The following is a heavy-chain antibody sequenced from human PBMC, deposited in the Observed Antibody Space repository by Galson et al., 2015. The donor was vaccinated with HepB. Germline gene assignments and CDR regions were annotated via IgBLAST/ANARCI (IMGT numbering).Heavy chain of an antibody. J-gene: IGHJ6*02. D-gene: IGHD3-10*01. V-gene: IGHV3-23*01. CDR2: ISSSGDTT. CDR1: DFLFSNYV. Sequence: SLRLSCAASDFLFSNYVMTWIRQVPGKGLGWLAVISSSGDTTKYADSVKGRFTISRDNSNDMLYLQMNSLSGEDTATYYCAKDGSDKYYYTSRGYYYFYGLDVWGQGTTVTVSS. CDR3: AKDGSDKYYYTSRGYYYFYGLDV.